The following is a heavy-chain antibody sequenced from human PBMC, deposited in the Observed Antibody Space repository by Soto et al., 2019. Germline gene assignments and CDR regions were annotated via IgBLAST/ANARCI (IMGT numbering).Heavy chain of an antibody. D-gene: IGHD2-2*01. Sequence: QMQLVQSGPAVKKPGTSVKVSCKASGFTFTSSAVQWVRQARGQRLEWIGWIGVGSGNTNYAQKFQERGTMSRDMSTSTAYMELSSLRSEDTAVYYCAADIVLAPAAIGTNWFDPWGQGTLVTVSS. CDR3: AADIVLAPAAIGTNWFDP. J-gene: IGHJ5*02. CDR2: IGVGSGNT. CDR1: GFTFTSSA. V-gene: IGHV1-58*01.